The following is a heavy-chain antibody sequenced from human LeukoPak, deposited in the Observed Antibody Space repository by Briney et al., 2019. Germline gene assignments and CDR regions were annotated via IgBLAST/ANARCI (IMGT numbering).Heavy chain of an antibody. Sequence: GESLKISCQGSGYRFTSYWIAWVRQMPGKGLEWMGMIYPGDSDTRYSPSFQGQVTISADKSISTAYLQWSSLKASHTAMYYCARHGSSSWPVDYWGQGTLVTVSS. V-gene: IGHV5-51*01. D-gene: IGHD6-13*01. J-gene: IGHJ4*02. CDR1: GYRFTSYW. CDR2: IYPGDSDT. CDR3: ARHGSSSWPVDY.